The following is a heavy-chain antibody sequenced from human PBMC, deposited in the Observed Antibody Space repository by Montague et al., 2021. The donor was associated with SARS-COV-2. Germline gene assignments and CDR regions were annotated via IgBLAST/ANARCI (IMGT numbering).Heavy chain of an antibody. Sequence: TLSLTCTVSGGSVNSGNYYWSWIWQPAGQRLEWMGRISTSRNTNYNPSLKIRLSIFVDTSKNQFSLNLRSVTAADTAVYYCARDTKVGIRAYSYYKMDVWGLGAMVTVSS. CDR2: ISTSRNT. CDR1: GGSVNSGNYY. D-gene: IGHD2-21*01. V-gene: IGHV4-61*02. J-gene: IGHJ6*02. CDR3: ARDTKVGIRAYSYYKMDV.